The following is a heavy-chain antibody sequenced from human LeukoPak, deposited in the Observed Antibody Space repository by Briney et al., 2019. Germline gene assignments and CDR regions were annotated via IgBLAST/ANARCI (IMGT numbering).Heavy chain of an antibody. CDR2: ISSSSSYI. J-gene: IGHJ4*02. CDR1: GFTFSSYS. CDR3: ARDKSSVSPSTIGY. V-gene: IGHV3-21*01. D-gene: IGHD3-16*01. Sequence: PGGSLRLSCAASGFTFSSYSMNWVRQAPGKGLEWVSSISSSSSYIYYADSVKGRFTISRDNAKNSLYLQMNSLRAEDTAVYYCARDKSSVSPSTIGYWGQGTLVTVSS.